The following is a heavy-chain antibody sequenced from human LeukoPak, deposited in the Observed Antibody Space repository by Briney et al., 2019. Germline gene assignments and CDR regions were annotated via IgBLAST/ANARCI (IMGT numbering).Heavy chain of an antibody. CDR3: AGGNSMNV. D-gene: IGHD1/OR15-1a*01. CDR2: IKKDGSGI. CDR1: GFTFSSYS. J-gene: IGHJ6*04. Sequence: GGSLRLSCAASGFTFSSYSMNWVRQAPGKGLEGVANIKKDGSGISYVDSVQGRFIISRDNAKNSLYLQMNSLRVEDTAVYFCAGGNSMNVWGKGTAVTVSS. V-gene: IGHV3-7*03.